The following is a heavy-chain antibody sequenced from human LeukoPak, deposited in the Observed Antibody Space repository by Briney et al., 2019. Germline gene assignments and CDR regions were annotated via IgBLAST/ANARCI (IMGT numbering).Heavy chain of an antibody. Sequence: GGSLRLSCAASGFIFSNYGMHWVRQAPGKGLEWVAVISYDGSDINYADSVKGRFTISRDNSKNTLFLQMSSLRLEDTAVYYCANTFIAVAVPDCWGQGTLVTVSS. CDR1: GFIFSNYG. CDR3: ANTFIAVAVPDC. V-gene: IGHV3-30*18. CDR2: ISYDGSDI. J-gene: IGHJ4*02. D-gene: IGHD6-19*01.